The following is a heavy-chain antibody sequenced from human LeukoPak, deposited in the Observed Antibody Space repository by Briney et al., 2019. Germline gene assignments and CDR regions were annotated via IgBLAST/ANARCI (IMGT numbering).Heavy chain of an antibody. Sequence: GRSLRLSCAASGFTFSSYGMHWVRQAPGKGLEWVAVISYDGSNKYYADSVKGRFTISRDNSKNTLYLQMNSLRAEDTAVYYCAKDSRDGYNPECFDYWGQGTLVTVSS. V-gene: IGHV3-30*18. J-gene: IGHJ4*02. D-gene: IGHD5-24*01. CDR3: AKDSRDGYNPECFDY. CDR2: ISYDGSNK. CDR1: GFTFSSYG.